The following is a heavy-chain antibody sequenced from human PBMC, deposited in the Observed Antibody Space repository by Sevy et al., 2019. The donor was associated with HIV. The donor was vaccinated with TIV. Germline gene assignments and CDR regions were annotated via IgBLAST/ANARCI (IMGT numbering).Heavy chain of an antibody. Sequence: GGSLRLSCAASGFTFSTYWMGWFRQAPGKGLEWVANINEDGTEKFYVDSVTGRFTMSRDNAKNSLYLQMNSLRAEDAAVYYCARDNATVSRRGLRYYYYGTDVWGQGTTVTVSS. J-gene: IGHJ6*02. CDR1: GFTFSTYW. CDR3: ARDNATVSRRGLRYYYYGTDV. CDR2: INEDGTEK. D-gene: IGHD2-2*01. V-gene: IGHV3-7*01.